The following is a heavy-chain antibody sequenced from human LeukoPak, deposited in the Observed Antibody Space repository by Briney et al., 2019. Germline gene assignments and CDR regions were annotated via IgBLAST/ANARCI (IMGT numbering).Heavy chain of an antibody. V-gene: IGHV4-61*08. CDR2: IYYSGST. D-gene: IGHD6-19*01. CDR1: GGSISSGGYY. Sequence: SETLSLTCTVSGGSISSGGYYWSWIRQPPGKGLEWIGYIYYSGSTNYNPSLKSRVTISVDTSKNQFSLKLSSVTAADTAVYYCARDRSGWLGLFDYWGQGTLVTVSS. CDR3: ARDRSGWLGLFDY. J-gene: IGHJ4*02.